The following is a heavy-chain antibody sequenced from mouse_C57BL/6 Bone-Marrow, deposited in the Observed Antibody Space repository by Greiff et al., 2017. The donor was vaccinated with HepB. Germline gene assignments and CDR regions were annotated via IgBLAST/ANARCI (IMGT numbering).Heavy chain of an antibody. J-gene: IGHJ2*01. D-gene: IGHD3-2*02. CDR2: IYPGGGYT. CDR1: GYTFTNYW. V-gene: IGHV1-63*01. Sequence: QVQLQQSGAELVRPGTSVKMSCKASGYTFTNYWIGWAKQRPGHGLEWIGDIYPGGGYTNYNEKFKGKATLTADKSSSTAYMQFSSLTSEDSAIYYCERWGSTGYLLYCDYWGQGPTLTVSS. CDR3: ERWGSTGYLLYCDY.